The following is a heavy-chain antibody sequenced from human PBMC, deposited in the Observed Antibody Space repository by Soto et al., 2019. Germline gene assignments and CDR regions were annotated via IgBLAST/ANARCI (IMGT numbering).Heavy chain of an antibody. J-gene: IGHJ6*02. V-gene: IGHV3-30-3*01. D-gene: IGHD3-10*01. Sequence: VGSLRLSCAASGFTFSSYAMHWVRQAPGKGLEWVAVISYDGSSKYYADSVKGRFTISRDNSKNTLYLQMNSLRAEDTAVYYCARDTLWFGELLPYYYYYGMDVWGQGTTVTVSS. CDR2: ISYDGSSK. CDR1: GFTFSSYA. CDR3: ARDTLWFGELLPYYYYYGMDV.